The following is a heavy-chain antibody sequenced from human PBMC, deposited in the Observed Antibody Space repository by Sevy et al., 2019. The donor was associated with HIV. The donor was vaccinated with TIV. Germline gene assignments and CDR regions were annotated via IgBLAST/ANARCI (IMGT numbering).Heavy chain of an antibody. CDR1: GFPFGSYE. Sequence: GGSLRLSCTASGFPFGSYEMNWVRQAPGKGLEWVSYISNSGSAKYYSDSVRGRFTISRDNDKNSLYLQMNSLRVEDTAVYYCARDLPPSATTVAHFDFWGRGTLVTVSS. D-gene: IGHD4-17*01. CDR3: ARDLPPSATTVAHFDF. V-gene: IGHV3-48*03. CDR2: ISNSGSAK. J-gene: IGHJ4*02.